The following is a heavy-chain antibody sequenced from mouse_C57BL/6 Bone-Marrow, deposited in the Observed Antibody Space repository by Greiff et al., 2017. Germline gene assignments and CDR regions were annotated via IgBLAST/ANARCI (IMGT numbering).Heavy chain of an antibody. V-gene: IGHV1-85*01. CDR2: IYPRDGST. Sequence: QVQLQQSGPELVKPGASVKLSCKASGYTFTSYDINWVKQRPGQGLEWIGGIYPRDGSTKYNEKFKGKATLTVDTSSSTAYMELRSLNSEDSAVLFCARWEVYGYDEGDAIDYWGQGTSVTVSS. J-gene: IGHJ4*01. CDR1: GYTFTSYD. D-gene: IGHD2-2*01. CDR3: ARWEVYGYDEGDAIDY.